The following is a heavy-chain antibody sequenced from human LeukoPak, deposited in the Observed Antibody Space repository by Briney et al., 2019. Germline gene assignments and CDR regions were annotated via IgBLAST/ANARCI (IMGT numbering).Heavy chain of an antibody. J-gene: IGHJ3*02. CDR1: GGSISSGGYY. CDR3: ARALKDGDYANDAFDI. D-gene: IGHD4-17*01. Sequence: SETLSLTCTASGGSISSGGYYWSWIRQHPGKGLEWIGYIYYSGSTYYNPSLKSRVTISVDTSKNQFSLKLSSVTAADTAVYYCARALKDGDYANDAFDIWGQGTMVTVSS. V-gene: IGHV4-31*03. CDR2: IYYSGST.